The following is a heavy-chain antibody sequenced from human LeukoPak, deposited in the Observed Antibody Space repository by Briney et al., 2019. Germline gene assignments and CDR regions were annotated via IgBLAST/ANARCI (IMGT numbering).Heavy chain of an antibody. CDR1: GGTFSSHA. D-gene: IGHD4-23*01. J-gene: IGHJ4*02. CDR3: ARGWLAASTALTPYNY. V-gene: IGHV1-69*13. Sequence: ASVKVSCKASGGTFSSHAINWVRQAPGQGLEWVGGIIPIFGTPKYAQRFQGRLTITAVESMTTTYMELSSLRADGTAVYYCARGWLAASTALTPYNYWGQGTLVTVSS. CDR2: IIPIFGTP.